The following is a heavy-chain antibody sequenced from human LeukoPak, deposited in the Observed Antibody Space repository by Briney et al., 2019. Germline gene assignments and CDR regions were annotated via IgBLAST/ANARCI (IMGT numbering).Heavy chain of an antibody. Sequence: SETLSLTCTVSGGSINSYQWSWIRQPPGKGLEWIGYIYYSGSTNYNPSLKSRVTISVDTSKNQFSLKLSSLTAADTAVYYCVGPIGQQWLAPWYFDLWGRGTLVTVSS. CDR3: VGPIGQQWLAPWYFDL. CDR1: GGSINSYQ. J-gene: IGHJ2*01. CDR2: IYYSGST. D-gene: IGHD6-19*01. V-gene: IGHV4-59*01.